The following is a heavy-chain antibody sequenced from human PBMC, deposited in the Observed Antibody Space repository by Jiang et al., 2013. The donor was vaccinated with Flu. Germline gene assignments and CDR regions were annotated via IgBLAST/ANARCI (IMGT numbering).Heavy chain of an antibody. D-gene: IGHD3-16*01. CDR2: INPNTGST. CDR3: ARARVRGDAFDI. CDR1: GYTFTSYY. Sequence: EVKKPGASVKVSCKASGYTFTSYYMHWVRQAPGQGLEWMGIINPNTGSTNYAQKFQGRVTMTTDTSTSTAYMELRSLRSDDTAVYYCARARVRGDAFDIWGQGTMVTVSS. V-gene: IGHV1-46*01. J-gene: IGHJ3*02.